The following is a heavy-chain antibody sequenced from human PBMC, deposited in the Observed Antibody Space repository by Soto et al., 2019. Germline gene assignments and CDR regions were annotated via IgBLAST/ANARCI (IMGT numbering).Heavy chain of an antibody. V-gene: IGHV1-3*01. J-gene: IGHJ4*02. Sequence: QVQLGQSGAEVKKPGASVKVSCKASGYTFTSYAMHWVRQAPGQRLEWMGWINAGNGNTKYSQKFQGRVTITRDTSASTAYMELTSLRSEDTAVYYCARDPGYSYGYNWGQGTLVTVSS. CDR1: GYTFTSYA. CDR2: INAGNGNT. CDR3: ARDPGYSYGYN. D-gene: IGHD5-18*01.